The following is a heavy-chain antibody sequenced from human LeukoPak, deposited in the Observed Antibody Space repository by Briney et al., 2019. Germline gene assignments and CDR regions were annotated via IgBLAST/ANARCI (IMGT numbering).Heavy chain of an antibody. CDR3: ARWRGGSGSYRGYYFDY. V-gene: IGHV4-59*01. D-gene: IGHD3-10*01. CDR1: GASTSSYY. J-gene: IGHJ4*02. Sequence: SETLSLTCTVSGASTSSYYWSWIRQPPGKGLEWIGYIYYSGSTNYNPSLKSRVTISVDTSKNQFSLKLSSVTAADTAVYYCARWRGGSGSYRGYYFDYWGQGTLVTVSS. CDR2: IYYSGST.